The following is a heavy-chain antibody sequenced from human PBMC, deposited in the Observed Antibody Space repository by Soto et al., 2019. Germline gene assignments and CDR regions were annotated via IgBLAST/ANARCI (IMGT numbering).Heavy chain of an antibody. Sequence: PGGSLRLSCAASGFTFSSHWMHWVRQAPGKGLVWVSRISSDGSTATYADSVRGRFTISRDNAKNTLYLQMNSLRAEDTAMYYCARVLSCSDGSCYSNFDYWGQGTLVTVSS. V-gene: IGHV3-74*01. CDR1: GFTFSSHW. D-gene: IGHD2-15*01. CDR2: ISSDGSTA. CDR3: ARVLSCSDGSCYSNFDY. J-gene: IGHJ4*02.